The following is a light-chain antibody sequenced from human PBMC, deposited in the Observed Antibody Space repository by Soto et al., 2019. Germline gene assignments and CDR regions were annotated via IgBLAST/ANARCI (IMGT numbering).Light chain of an antibody. V-gene: IGLV2-14*01. CDR2: GVT. CDR3: TAYTTSSAYVL. J-gene: IGLJ2*01. CDR1: SSDIGGYNY. Sequence: QSVLTQPAAVSGSPGQSITISCTGSSSDIGGYNYVCWHQQHPGRVPKLMIYGVTNRNSGVSNRFAGAKSGNTASLTISGWQAEYEADYYCTAYTTSSAYVLFGGGTKLTVL.